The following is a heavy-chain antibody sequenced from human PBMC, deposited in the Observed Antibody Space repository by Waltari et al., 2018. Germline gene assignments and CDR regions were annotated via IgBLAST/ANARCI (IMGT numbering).Heavy chain of an antibody. V-gene: IGHV4-34*01. CDR2: INHIGST. CDR3: ARGLKGAQLWSYYYYGMDV. Sequence: QVQLQQWGAGLLKPSETLSLTCAVYGGSFSGYYWSWNRQPPGKGLELIGEINHIGSTNYNPSRKGRVTIAVETSKNQFSLKLSSVTAADTAVYYCARGLKGAQLWSYYYYGMDVWGQGTTVTVSS. J-gene: IGHJ6*02. CDR1: GGSFSGYY. D-gene: IGHD5-18*01.